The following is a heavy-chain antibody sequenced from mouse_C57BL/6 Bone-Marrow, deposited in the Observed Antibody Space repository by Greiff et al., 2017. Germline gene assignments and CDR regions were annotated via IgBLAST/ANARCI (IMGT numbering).Heavy chain of an antibody. CDR2: ISSGGSYT. D-gene: IGHD2-12*01. CDR3: ARHVLPYYFDY. Sequence: EVQGVESGGDLVKPGGSLKLSCAASGFTFSSYGMSWVRQTPDKRLEWVATISSGGSYTYYPDSVKGRFTISRDNAKNTLYLQMSSLKSEDTAMYYCARHVLPYYFDYWGQGTTLTVSS. V-gene: IGHV5-6*01. J-gene: IGHJ2*01. CDR1: GFTFSSYG.